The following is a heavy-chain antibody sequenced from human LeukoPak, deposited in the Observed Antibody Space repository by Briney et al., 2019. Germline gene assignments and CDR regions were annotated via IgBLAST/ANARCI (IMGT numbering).Heavy chain of an antibody. Sequence: PSETLSLTCAVYGGSLSGNYWSWIRQPPGKGLEWIGEINHSGSTNYNPSLKSRVTISVDTSKNQFSLKLSSVTAADTAVYYCARQRSGARYYYDTSGYRTNGYYFDYWGQGTLVTVSS. D-gene: IGHD3-22*01. V-gene: IGHV4-34*01. J-gene: IGHJ4*02. CDR2: INHSGST. CDR3: ARQRSGARYYYDTSGYRTNGYYFDY. CDR1: GGSLSGNY.